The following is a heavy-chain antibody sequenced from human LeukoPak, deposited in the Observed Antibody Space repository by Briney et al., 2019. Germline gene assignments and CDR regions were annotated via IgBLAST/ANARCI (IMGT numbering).Heavy chain of an antibody. Sequence: ASVKVSCKASGGTFSSNAISWVRQAPGQGLEWMGRIIPILGIANYAQKFQGRVTITADKSTSTAYMELSSLRSEDTAVYYCAREQQQLVRQNWFDPWGQGTLVTVSS. CDR1: GGTFSSNA. J-gene: IGHJ5*02. CDR3: AREQQQLVRQNWFDP. V-gene: IGHV1-69*04. D-gene: IGHD6-13*01. CDR2: IIPILGIA.